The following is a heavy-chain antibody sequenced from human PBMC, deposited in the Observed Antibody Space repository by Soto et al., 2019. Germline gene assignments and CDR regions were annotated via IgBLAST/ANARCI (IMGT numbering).Heavy chain of an antibody. CDR2: IIPIFGTG. V-gene: IGHV1-69*06. CDR1: GCTFSSYA. CDR3: AGGAYGFWSGDNWFEP. J-gene: IGHJ5*02. Sequence: SVKVSCKASGCTFSSYAISRVRQAPGQGLEWLGGIIPIFGTGNYAQKFQGRVTITADKSTITAYMELSSLRSEDTAVYYCAGGAYGFWSGDNWFEPWGQGTLVPVSS. D-gene: IGHD3-3*01.